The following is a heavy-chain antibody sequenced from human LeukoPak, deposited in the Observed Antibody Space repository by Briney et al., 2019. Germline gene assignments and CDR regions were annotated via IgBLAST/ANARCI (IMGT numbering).Heavy chain of an antibody. J-gene: IGHJ1*01. Sequence: PSETLSLTCTVSGYSISSGYYWGWIRQPPGKGLEWIGSIYHSGSTYYNPSLKSRVTISVDTSKNQFSLKLSSVTAADTAVYYCARSWGSSWYGEYFQHWGQGTLVTVSS. D-gene: IGHD6-13*01. CDR3: ARSWGSSWYGEYFQH. V-gene: IGHV4-38-2*02. CDR2: IYHSGST. CDR1: GYSISSGYY.